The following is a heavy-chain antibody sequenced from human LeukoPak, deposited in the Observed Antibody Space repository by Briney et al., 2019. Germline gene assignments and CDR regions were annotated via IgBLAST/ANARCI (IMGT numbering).Heavy chain of an antibody. Sequence: SVKVSCKASGGTFSSYAISWVRQAPGQGLEWMGGIIPIFGTANYAQKFQGRVTITADKSTSTAYMELSSLRSEDTAVYYCARGSYNYYGSGSYYKIGGGAFDIWGQGTMVTVSS. CDR3: ARGSYNYYGSGSYYKIGGGAFDI. V-gene: IGHV1-69*06. D-gene: IGHD3-10*01. CDR2: IIPIFGTA. J-gene: IGHJ3*02. CDR1: GGTFSSYA.